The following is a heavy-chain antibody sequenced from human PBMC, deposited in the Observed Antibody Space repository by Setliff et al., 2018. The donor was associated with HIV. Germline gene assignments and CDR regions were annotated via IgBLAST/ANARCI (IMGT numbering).Heavy chain of an antibody. CDR3: ARGPYYYNSSGTNCYGVDYYGMDV. D-gene: IGHD3-22*01. CDR2: ISQSGST. J-gene: IGHJ6*02. CDR1: GGSIRSSGYS. V-gene: IGHV4-30-2*01. Sequence: SETLSLTCAVSGGSIRSSGYSWSWIRQPPGKGLEWIGYISQSGSTYYNPSLKSRVTISVDRSKNQFSLKLSSVTAADTAVYYCARGPYYYNSSGTNCYGVDYYGMDVWGQGTTVTVSS.